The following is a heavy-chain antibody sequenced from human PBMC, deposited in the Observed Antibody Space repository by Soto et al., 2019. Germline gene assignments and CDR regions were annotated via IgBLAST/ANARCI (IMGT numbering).Heavy chain of an antibody. J-gene: IGHJ5*02. D-gene: IGHD2-2*01. CDR1: GGSFSGYY. V-gene: IGHV4-34*01. CDR3: ARRDIVLVPAAMPGWFDP. CDR2: INHSGST. Sequence: QVQLQQWGAGLLKPSETLSLTCAVYGGSFSGYYWSWIRQPPGKGLEWIGEINHSGSTNYNPSLKSRVTISVDTSKNQFSLKLSSVTAADTAVYYCARRDIVLVPAAMPGWFDPWGQGTLVTVSS.